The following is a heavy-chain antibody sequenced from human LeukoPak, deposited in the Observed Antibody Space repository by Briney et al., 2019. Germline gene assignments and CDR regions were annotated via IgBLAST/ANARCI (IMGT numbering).Heavy chain of an antibody. Sequence: SETLSLTCAVYGGSFSGYCWSWIRQPPGKGLEWIGEINHSGSTNYNPSLKSRVTISVDTSKNQFSLKLSSVTAADTAVYYCARGVQAAAGTWYYYYYMDVWGKGTTVTVSS. CDR2: INHSGST. V-gene: IGHV4-34*01. CDR3: ARGVQAAAGTWYYYYYMDV. D-gene: IGHD6-13*01. CDR1: GGSFSGYC. J-gene: IGHJ6*03.